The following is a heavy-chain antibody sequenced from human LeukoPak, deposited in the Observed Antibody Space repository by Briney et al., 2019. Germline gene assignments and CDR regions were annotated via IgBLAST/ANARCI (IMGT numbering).Heavy chain of an antibody. CDR3: ARVGYSGSYYDSLYFDF. J-gene: IGHJ4*02. Sequence: SETLSLTCTVSGGSIVSSTYYWGWIRQPPGTGLEWIGTIYYTGSTYYNPSLKSRVTVSVDMSKNQLSLKLSSVTAADTAVYYCARVGYSGSYYDSLYFDFWGQGTLVTVSS. CDR2: IYYTGST. V-gene: IGHV4-39*07. CDR1: GGSIVSSTYY. D-gene: IGHD1-26*01.